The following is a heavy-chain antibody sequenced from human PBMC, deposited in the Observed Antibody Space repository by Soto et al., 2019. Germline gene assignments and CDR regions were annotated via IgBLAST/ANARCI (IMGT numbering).Heavy chain of an antibody. CDR3: ARDPNRTYYFDY. CDR1: GFTFSSYA. V-gene: IGHV3-30-3*01. J-gene: IGHJ4*02. D-gene: IGHD7-27*01. Sequence: GGSLRLSCAASGFTFSSYAMHWVCQAPGKGLEWVAVISYDGSNKYYADSVKGRFTISRDNSKNTLYLQMNSLRAEDTAVYYCARDPNRTYYFDYWGQGTLVTVSS. CDR2: ISYDGSNK.